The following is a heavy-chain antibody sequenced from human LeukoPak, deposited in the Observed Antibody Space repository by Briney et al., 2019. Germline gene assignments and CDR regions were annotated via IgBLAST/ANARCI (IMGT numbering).Heavy chain of an antibody. CDR2: IKSDGST. D-gene: IGHD3-22*01. CDR3: ARAPSEIGGYYPEYFRH. CDR1: GFTFSSYW. Sequence: PGGSLRLSCAASGFTFSSYWMHWVPQAPGKGLVWVSRIKSDGSTNYADSVKGRFTISRDNAKNTLSLQMNSLRAEDTGVYYCARAPSEIGGYYPEYFRHWGQGTLVTVSS. V-gene: IGHV3-74*01. J-gene: IGHJ1*01.